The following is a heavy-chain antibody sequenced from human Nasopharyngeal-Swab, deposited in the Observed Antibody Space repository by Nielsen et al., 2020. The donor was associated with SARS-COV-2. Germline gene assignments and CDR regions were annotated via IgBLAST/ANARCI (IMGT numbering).Heavy chain of an antibody. CDR1: GGSISSYY. CDR2: IYYSGST. V-gene: IGHV4-59*08. J-gene: IGHJ4*02. D-gene: IGHD4-17*01. Sequence: GSLRLSCTVSGGSISSYYWSWIRQPPGKGLEWIGYIYYSGSTNYNPSLKSRVTISVDTSKNQFSLKLSSVTAADTAVYYCARHTVATPISHYFDYWGQGTPVTVSS. CDR3: ARHTVATPISHYFDY.